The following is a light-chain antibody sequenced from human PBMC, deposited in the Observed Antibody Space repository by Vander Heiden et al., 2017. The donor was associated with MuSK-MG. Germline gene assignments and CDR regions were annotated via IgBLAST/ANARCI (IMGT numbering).Light chain of an antibody. CDR2: AAS. V-gene: IGKV1-39*01. CDR1: QSISSY. CDR3: QQSYSTPPYT. Sequence: DIQLTPSPSSLSASVGDRVTITCRASQSISSYLNWYQQKPGKAPKLLIYAASSLQSGGPSRFSGSGSGTDFTLTISSLQPEDFATYYCQQSYSTPPYTFGQGTKLEIK. J-gene: IGKJ2*01.